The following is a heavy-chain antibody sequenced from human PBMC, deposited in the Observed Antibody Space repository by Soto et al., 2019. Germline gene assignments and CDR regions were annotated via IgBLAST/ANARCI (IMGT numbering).Heavy chain of an antibody. CDR1: GFTFDDYA. V-gene: IGHV3-9*01. CDR2: ISWNSGSI. D-gene: IGHD3-10*01. J-gene: IGHJ6*03. Sequence: EVQLVESGGGLVQPGRSLRLSCAASGFTFDDYAMHWVRQAPGKGLEWVSGISWNSGSIGYADSVKGRFTISRDNAKNSMYLQMNSLRAEDTALYYCAKDTRRFGEFYYTDVWGKGTTVTVSS. CDR3: AKDTRRFGEFYYTDV.